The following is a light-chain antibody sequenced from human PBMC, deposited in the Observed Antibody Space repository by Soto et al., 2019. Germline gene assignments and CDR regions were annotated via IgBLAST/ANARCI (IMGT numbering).Light chain of an antibody. V-gene: IGLV6-57*02. CDR1: NGNIASHY. J-gene: IGLJ2*01. CDR3: QSFGDNAVV. Sequence: NFMLTQPHSVSESPGKTITISCTGNNGNIASHYVQWFQQRPGRAPTTVIYEDNNRPSGVPDRFSASFDGSSNSASLTISGLEPEEADDYFCQSFGDNAVVFGGGTKLTVL. CDR2: EDN.